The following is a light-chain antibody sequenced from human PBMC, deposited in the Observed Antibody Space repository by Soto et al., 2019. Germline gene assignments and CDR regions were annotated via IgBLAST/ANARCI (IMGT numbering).Light chain of an antibody. J-gene: IGKJ1*01. V-gene: IGKV1-39*01. CDR1: QSISTY. CDR2: ATS. CDR3: HQSYSSYLWT. Sequence: DIQMTQSPSSLSASVGDRVTITCRASQSISTYLIWYQQKPGQAPKLLIYATSSLPHVVPSRFLGRVSGPEFTIPIISMQQADDGTNYCHQSYSSYLWTFGQGTKVDIK.